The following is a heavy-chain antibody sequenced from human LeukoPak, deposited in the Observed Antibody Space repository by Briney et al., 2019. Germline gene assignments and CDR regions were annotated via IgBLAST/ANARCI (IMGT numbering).Heavy chain of an antibody. CDR2: INPNSGGT. D-gene: IGHD3-22*01. CDR1: GYTFTSYG. CDR3: ARGGRITMIVAAVA. Sequence: ASVKVSCKASGYTFTSYGISWVRQAPGQGLEWMGWINPNSGGTNYAQKFQGRVTMTRDTSISTAYMELSRLRSDDTAVYYCARGGRITMIVAAVAWGQGTLVTVSS. J-gene: IGHJ5*02. V-gene: IGHV1-2*02.